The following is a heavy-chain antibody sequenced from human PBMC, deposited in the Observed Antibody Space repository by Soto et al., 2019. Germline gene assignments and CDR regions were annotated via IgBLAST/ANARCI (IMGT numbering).Heavy chain of an antibody. J-gene: IGHJ3*02. Sequence: GESLKISCKGSRYTFTAYWIGLVRQMPRKGLEWVGIIYPGDSDTRYSPSCQGQGTISADKSISTASLQWSSLKASDPAMFYCARGGYSGNSKDPFYIWGPGTMVTVSS. D-gene: IGHD6-25*01. CDR3: ARGGYSGNSKDPFYI. CDR1: RYTFTAYW. CDR2: IYPGDSDT. V-gene: IGHV5-51*01.